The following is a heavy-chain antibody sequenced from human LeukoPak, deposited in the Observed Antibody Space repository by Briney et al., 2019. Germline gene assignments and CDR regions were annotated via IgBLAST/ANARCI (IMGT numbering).Heavy chain of an antibody. CDR3: ARDSLGDPTYYFDY. J-gene: IGHJ4*02. CDR2: ISYDGTNK. CDR1: GFTFSSYA. V-gene: IGHV3-30*04. Sequence: GGSLRLSCAASGFTFSSYAMHWVRQAPGKGLEWVAVISYDGTNKYYADSVKGRFTISRDNSKNTLYLQMNSQRAEDTAVYYCARDSLGDPTYYFDYWGQGTLVTVSS. D-gene: IGHD3-10*01.